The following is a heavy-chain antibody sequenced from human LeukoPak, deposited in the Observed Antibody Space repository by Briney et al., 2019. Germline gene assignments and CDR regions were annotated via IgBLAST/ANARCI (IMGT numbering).Heavy chain of an antibody. D-gene: IGHD3-16*01. Sequence: GGSLRLSWAASGFTFSSYGMHWVRQAPGKGLEWVAFIRYDGSNKYYADSVKGRFTISRDNSKNTLYLQMNSLRVEDTAVYYCAKEGSLGGSKAFDIWGQGTMVTVSS. CDR2: IRYDGSNK. CDR1: GFTFSSYG. J-gene: IGHJ3*02. CDR3: AKEGSLGGSKAFDI. V-gene: IGHV3-30*02.